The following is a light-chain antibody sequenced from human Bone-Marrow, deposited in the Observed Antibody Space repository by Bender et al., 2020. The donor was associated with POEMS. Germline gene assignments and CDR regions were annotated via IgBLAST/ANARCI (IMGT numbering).Light chain of an antibody. Sequence: QSVLTQPPSVSGTPGQRVTISCSGSGSNIGGYPVNWYQQLPGTAPRLLIYTNNERPSGVPDRFSGSNAGSSASLAMTGLLSDDEDIYFYVAWDARLNGWLFGGGTKLTVL. CDR1: GSNIGGYP. CDR2: TNN. V-gene: IGLV1-44*01. J-gene: IGLJ3*02. CDR3: VAWDARLNGWL.